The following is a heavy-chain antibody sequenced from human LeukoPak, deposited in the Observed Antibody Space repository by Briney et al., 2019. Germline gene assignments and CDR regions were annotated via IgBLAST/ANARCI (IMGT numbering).Heavy chain of an antibody. Sequence: ASVKVSCKASGYAFTSHDINWVRQAPGQGLEWMGWMSPNSGNTDCAQKFQGRVIMTRNTSINTAYMELSSLRSEDTAVYYCARWGGNSNYDSSAYVDYWGQGTLVTVSS. J-gene: IGHJ4*02. CDR3: ARWGGNSNYDSSAYVDY. CDR2: MSPNSGNT. D-gene: IGHD3-22*01. V-gene: IGHV1-8*01. CDR1: GYAFTSHD.